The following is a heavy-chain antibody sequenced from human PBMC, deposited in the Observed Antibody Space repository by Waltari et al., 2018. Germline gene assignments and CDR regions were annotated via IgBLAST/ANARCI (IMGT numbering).Heavy chain of an antibody. D-gene: IGHD3-3*01. Sequence: QVQLVQSGAEVKKPGSSVKVSCKAPGGTLSSYPSTWVRQAPGQGLEWMGGIIPIFGTTNYAQKFQGRVTISADESTSTVFLELSSLRAEDTAVYYCARDFWSGTDYYYYMDVWGKGTTVTVSS. J-gene: IGHJ6*03. CDR1: GGTLSSYP. CDR3: ARDFWSGTDYYYYMDV. CDR2: IIPIFGTT. V-gene: IGHV1-69*01.